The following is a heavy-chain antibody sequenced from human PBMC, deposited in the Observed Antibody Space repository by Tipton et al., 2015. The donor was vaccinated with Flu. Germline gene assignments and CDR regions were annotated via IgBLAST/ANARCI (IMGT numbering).Heavy chain of an antibody. V-gene: IGHV3-30*04. CDR1: GFTFSSYA. Sequence: SLRLSCAASGFTFSSYAMHWVRQAPGKGLERVAVISYDGSNKYYADSVKGRFTISRDNSKNTPYLQMNSLRAEDTAVYYCARDPVGATTYYFDYWGQGTLVTVSS. CDR2: ISYDGSNK. CDR3: ARDPVGATTYYFDY. D-gene: IGHD1-26*01. J-gene: IGHJ4*02.